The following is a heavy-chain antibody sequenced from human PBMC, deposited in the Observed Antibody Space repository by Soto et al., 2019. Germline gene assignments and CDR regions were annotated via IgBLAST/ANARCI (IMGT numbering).Heavy chain of an antibody. J-gene: IGHJ4*02. D-gene: IGHD6-19*01. CDR3: ARGPVYGSDWNGRVDY. CDR1: GGSISSSSYY. Sequence: SETLSLTCTVSGGSISSSSYYWGWIRQPPGKGLEWIGSIYYSGSTYYNPSLKSRVTISVDTSKNQFSLHLSSVTAADTAVYYCARGPVYGSDWNGRVDYWGRGTLVTVSS. V-gene: IGHV4-39*07. CDR2: IYYSGST.